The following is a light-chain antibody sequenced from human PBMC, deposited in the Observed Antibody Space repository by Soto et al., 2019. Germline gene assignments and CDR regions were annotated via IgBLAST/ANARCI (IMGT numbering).Light chain of an antibody. CDR3: QQYGRSPWT. V-gene: IGKV3-20*01. J-gene: IGKJ1*01. CDR2: GAS. CDR1: QSVRSSY. Sequence: EIVLTQSPGTLSLSPGERATLSCRASQSVRSSYLAWYQQKPGQAPRLLIYGASSRATGIPDRFSGSGSGTDFTLTISRLEPEDFAVYHCQQYGRSPWTFGQGPKVEIK.